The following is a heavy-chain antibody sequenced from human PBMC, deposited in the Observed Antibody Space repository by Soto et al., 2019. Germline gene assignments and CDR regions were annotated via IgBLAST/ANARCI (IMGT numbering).Heavy chain of an antibody. Sequence: PGGSLRLSCAASGFTFSSYAMHWVRQAPGKGLEWVAVISYDGSNKYYADSVKGRFTISRDNSKNTLYLQMNSLRAEDTAVYYCARDLADLPVRGQYGMDVWGQGTTVTVSS. CDR3: ARDLADLPVRGQYGMDV. CDR2: ISYDGSNK. D-gene: IGHD3-3*02. J-gene: IGHJ6*02. CDR1: GFTFSSYA. V-gene: IGHV3-30-3*01.